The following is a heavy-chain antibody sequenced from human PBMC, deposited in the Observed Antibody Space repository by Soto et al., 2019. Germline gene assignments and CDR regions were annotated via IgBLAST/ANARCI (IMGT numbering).Heavy chain of an antibody. CDR2: IYYSGST. J-gene: IGHJ3*02. V-gene: IGHV4-31*03. Sequence: QVQLQESGPGLVKPSQTLSLTCTVSGGSISSGGYYWSWIRQHPGKGLEWIGNIYYSGSTYYNPALKSRVTISVDTSKNQFSLKLSSVTAADTAVYYCARVRYCSGGSCLSGAFDIWGQGTMVTVSS. CDR3: ARVRYCSGGSCLSGAFDI. D-gene: IGHD2-15*01. CDR1: GGSISSGGYY.